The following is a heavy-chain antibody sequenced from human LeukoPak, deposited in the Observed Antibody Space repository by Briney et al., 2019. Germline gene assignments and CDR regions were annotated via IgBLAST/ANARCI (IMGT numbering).Heavy chain of an antibody. V-gene: IGHV1-2*02. CDR2: INPNSGGT. Sequence: GASVKVSCKASGYTFTGYYMHWVRQAPGQGLEWVGWINPNSGGTNYAQKFQGRVTMTRDTSISTAYMELSRLRSDDTAVYYCARVLTTVTRATIFDYWGQGTLVTVSS. CDR1: GYTFTGYY. J-gene: IGHJ4*02. CDR3: ARVLTTVTRATIFDY. D-gene: IGHD4-17*01.